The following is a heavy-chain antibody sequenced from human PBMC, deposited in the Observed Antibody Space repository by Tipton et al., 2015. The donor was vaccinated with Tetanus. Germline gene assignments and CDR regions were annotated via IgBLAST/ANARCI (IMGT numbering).Heavy chain of an antibody. CDR3: ARVKGTYNHYGLDV. D-gene: IGHD3-10*01. V-gene: IGHV4-30-2*01. CDR1: GGSISSYY. J-gene: IGHJ6*02. Sequence: TLSLTCTVSGGSISSYYWSWIRQPPGKGLEWIGYIYDSGSTYYNPSLKSRVTISEDRSKNQISLRLRSVTAADTAVYYCARVKGTYNHYGLDVWGQGTTVTVAS. CDR2: IYDSGST.